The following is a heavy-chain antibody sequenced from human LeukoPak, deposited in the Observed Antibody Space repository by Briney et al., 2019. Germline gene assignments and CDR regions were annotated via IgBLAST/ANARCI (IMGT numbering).Heavy chain of an antibody. CDR3: ARTAVGYSYGFGVLYFDY. Sequence: GGSLRLSCAASGFTVSSNYMSWGREAPGKGLGWGSVIYSGGSTYCADSVRGRFTISRDNSKNTLYLQMNSLRAEDTAVHYCARTAVGYSYGFGVLYFDYWGQGTLVTVSS. D-gene: IGHD5-18*01. V-gene: IGHV3-66*01. CDR1: GFTVSSNY. J-gene: IGHJ4*02. CDR2: IYSGGST.